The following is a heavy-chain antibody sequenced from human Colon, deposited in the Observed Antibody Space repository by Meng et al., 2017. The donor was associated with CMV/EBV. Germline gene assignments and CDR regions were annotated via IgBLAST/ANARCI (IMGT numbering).Heavy chain of an antibody. CDR1: GGSIGSSDY. V-gene: IGHV4-59*01. Sequence: GSLRLSCSISGGSIGSSDYWSWIRQPPGKGLEWIGYINHRGSTDYNPSLQSLVTMSVDTSKNQFSLKLTSVTATDTAVYYCARVLVPAAIPTQNYYGMDVWGQGTTVTVSS. D-gene: IGHD2-2*01. J-gene: IGHJ6*02. CDR3: ARVLVPAAIPTQNYYGMDV. CDR2: INHRGST.